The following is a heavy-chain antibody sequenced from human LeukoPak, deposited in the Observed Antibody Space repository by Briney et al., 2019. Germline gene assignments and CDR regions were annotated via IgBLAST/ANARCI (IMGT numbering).Heavy chain of an antibody. CDR3: AKIYYYGSGTYIFDH. J-gene: IGHJ4*02. CDR1: GFTFSGSA. Sequence: GGSLRLSCAASGFTFSGSAMHWVRQASGKGLEWVSVISATASVTYYAASVKGRFTISRDNSKDTLYLQINSLRAEDTAVYYCAKIYYYGSGTYIFDHWGRGTLVTVSS. CDR2: ISATASVT. D-gene: IGHD3-10*01. V-gene: IGHV3-23*01.